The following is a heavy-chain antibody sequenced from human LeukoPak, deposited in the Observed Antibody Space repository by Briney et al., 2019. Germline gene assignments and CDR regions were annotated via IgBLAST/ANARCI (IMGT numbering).Heavy chain of an antibody. Sequence: ASVKVSCKASGYTFTNYAMNWVRQAPGQGLEWMGWINTNTGNPTFAQGFTGRFVFSLDTSVSTAYLEISSLKAEDTAVYYCARGHIAGAAGDSGWGQGTLVTVSS. D-gene: IGHD6-13*01. V-gene: IGHV7-4-1*02. CDR3: ARGHIAGAAGDSG. CDR1: GYTFTNYA. CDR2: INTNTGNP. J-gene: IGHJ4*02.